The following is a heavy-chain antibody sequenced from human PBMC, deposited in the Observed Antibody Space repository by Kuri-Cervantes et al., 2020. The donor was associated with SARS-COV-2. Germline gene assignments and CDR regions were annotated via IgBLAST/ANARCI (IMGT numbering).Heavy chain of an antibody. CDR1: GFTFSSYA. J-gene: IGHJ4*02. Sequence: GESLKISCAASGFTFSSYAMSWVRQAPGKGLEWVANIKQDGSEKYYVDSVKGRFTISRDNAKNSLYLQMNSLRPEDTAVYYCANDYSKVLDYWGQGTLVTVSS. CDR2: IKQDGSEK. CDR3: ANDYSKVLDY. V-gene: IGHV3-7*01. D-gene: IGHD4-11*01.